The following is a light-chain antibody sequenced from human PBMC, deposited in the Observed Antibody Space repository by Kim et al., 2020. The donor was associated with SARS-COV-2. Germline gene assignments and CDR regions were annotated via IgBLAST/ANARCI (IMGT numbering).Light chain of an antibody. CDR3: QQYGYSPWT. Sequence: SPGLRATLSCRASQSVSDSNLAWYQHKPGRAPRLLIYGASTRATAIPDRFSGSGSGTDFTLTISRLEPEDFAMYYCQQYGYSPWTFGQGTKVDIK. CDR2: GAS. CDR1: QSVSDSN. J-gene: IGKJ1*01. V-gene: IGKV3-20*01.